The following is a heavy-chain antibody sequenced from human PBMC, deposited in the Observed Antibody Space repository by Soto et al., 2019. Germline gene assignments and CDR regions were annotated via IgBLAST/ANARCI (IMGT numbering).Heavy chain of an antibody. D-gene: IGHD3-3*01. J-gene: IGHJ6*03. CDR2: MNPDSGNT. CDR1: GYTFANYD. V-gene: IGHV1-8*01. Sequence: QVQLVQSGAEVKKPGASVKVSCKASGYTFANYDINWVRQATGQGLEWMGWMNPDSGNTGYAQKFQGRVTMPRNTSISTAYMELSSLRSEDTAVYYGARALAWSGGGPYYMDVWGKGTTVTVSS. CDR3: ARALAWSGGGPYYMDV.